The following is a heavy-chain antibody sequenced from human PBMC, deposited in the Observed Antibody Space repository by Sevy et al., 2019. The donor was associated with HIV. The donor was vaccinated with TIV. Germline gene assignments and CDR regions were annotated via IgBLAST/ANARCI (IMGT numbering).Heavy chain of an antibody. CDR1: GYSFTSYV. Sequence: ASLKVSCKASGYSFTSYVMNWVRQAPGQGLEWMGWIDTNTGNPTYAQAFTGRFVFSLDTSVSTAYLQISSLKAEAPAVYYCARAPPATSFLVPRGFQHWGQGTLVTVSS. D-gene: IGHD6-13*01. V-gene: IGHV7-4-1*02. CDR3: ARAPPATSFLVPRGFQH. CDR2: IDTNTGNP. J-gene: IGHJ1*01.